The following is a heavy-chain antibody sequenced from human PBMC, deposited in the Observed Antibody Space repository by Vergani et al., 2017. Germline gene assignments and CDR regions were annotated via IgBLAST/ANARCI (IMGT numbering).Heavy chain of an antibody. CDR3: ARDPRGYGGDPEDYYYGMDV. CDR2: ISAYNGNT. D-gene: IGHD2-21*02. CDR1: GYTFTSYG. V-gene: IGHV1-18*04. J-gene: IGHJ6*02. Sequence: QVQLVQSGAEVKKPGALVKVSCKASGYTFTSYGISWVRQAPGQGLEWMGWISAYNGNTNYAQKLQGRVTMTTDTSTSTAYMELTSLRSQDTAVYYCARDPRGYGGDPEDYYYGMDVWGQGTTVTVSS.